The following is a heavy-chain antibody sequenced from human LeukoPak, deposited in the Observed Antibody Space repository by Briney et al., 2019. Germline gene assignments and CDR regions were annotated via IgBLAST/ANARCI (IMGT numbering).Heavy chain of an antibody. J-gene: IGHJ5*02. CDR1: GGSFSGYS. Sequence: PSETLSLTCAVSGGSFSGYSWSWIRQSAGKGLEWIGVINHSESTNYNPSLKNRVTISVDTSSSQFSLELSSVRVADTGVYYCARGGKKITGSLRWGPKAEGLSSSTNWFDPWGQGTLVTVSS. D-gene: IGHD6-6*01. CDR2: INHSEST. V-gene: IGHV4-34*01. CDR3: ARGGKKITGSLRWGPKAEGLSSSTNWFDP.